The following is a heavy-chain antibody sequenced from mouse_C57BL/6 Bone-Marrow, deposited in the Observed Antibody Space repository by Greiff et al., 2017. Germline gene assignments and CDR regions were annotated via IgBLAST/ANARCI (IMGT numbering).Heavy chain of an antibody. Sequence: VKLQQSGPGLVQPSQSLSITCTVSGFSLTSYGVHWVRQSPGKGLEWLGVIWRGGSTDYNAACMSRLSITKDNSKSQVFFKMNSLQADDTAIYYCALSYFDYWGQGTTLTVSS. CDR2: IWRGGST. V-gene: IGHV2-5*01. CDR1: GFSLTSYG. J-gene: IGHJ2*01. CDR3: ALSYFDY.